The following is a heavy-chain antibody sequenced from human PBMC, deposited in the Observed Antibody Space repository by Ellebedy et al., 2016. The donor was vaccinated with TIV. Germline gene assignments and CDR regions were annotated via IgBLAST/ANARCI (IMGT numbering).Heavy chain of an antibody. CDR2: TDYRSRWDH. V-gene: IGHV6-1*01. J-gene: IGHJ6*02. CDR1: GDSVSSNSAA. D-gene: IGHD3-10*01. CDR3: ARSNTGSYYGMDV. Sequence: SQTLSLTCAISGDSVSSNSAAWHWIRQSPSRGLEWRGRTDYRSRWDHDSALSVNGRIIINPDTSRNRFSLHLNSVTPEEKAVYYCARSNTGSYYGMDVWGQGTTVFVSS.